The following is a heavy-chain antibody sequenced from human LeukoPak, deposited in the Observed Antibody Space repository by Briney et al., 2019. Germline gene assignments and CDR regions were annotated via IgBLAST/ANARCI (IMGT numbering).Heavy chain of an antibody. CDR1: GFTFSSYW. CDR3: ARGRRDSEYVGGLGY. J-gene: IGHJ4*02. Sequence: PGGSLRLSCAASGFTFSSYWMSWVRQTPGKGLEWLANIKQEGTETYYVDSVKGRFTISRDNAKNLLFLQMNSLRAEDTAVYSCARGRRDSEYVGGLGYWGQGILVTVSS. CDR2: IKQEGTET. V-gene: IGHV3-7*03. D-gene: IGHD3-16*01.